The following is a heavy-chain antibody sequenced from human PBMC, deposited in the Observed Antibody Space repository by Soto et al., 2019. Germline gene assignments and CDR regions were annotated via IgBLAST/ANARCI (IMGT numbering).Heavy chain of an antibody. V-gene: IGHV3-9*01. CDR1: GFTFDDFA. J-gene: IGHJ6*02. CDR2: INWNGGSV. Sequence: PGGSLRLSCAASGFTFDDFAMHWVRQAPGKGLEWVSSINWNGGSVDYADSVKGRFTISRDNAKNSLYLQMSSLRAEDTALYFCAKDSYYYGLDVWGQGTTVTVSS. CDR3: AKDSYYYGLDV.